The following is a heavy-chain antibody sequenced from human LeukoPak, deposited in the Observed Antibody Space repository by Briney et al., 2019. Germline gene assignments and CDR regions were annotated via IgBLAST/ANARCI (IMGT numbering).Heavy chain of an antibody. CDR2: ISAYNGNT. CDR1: GYTFTSYG. D-gene: IGHD3-10*01. V-gene: IGHV1-18*01. J-gene: IGHJ6*03. Sequence: ASVKVSCKATGYTFTSYGISWVRQAPGQGLEWMGWISAYNGNTNYAQKLQGRVTMTTDTSTSTAYMELRSLRSEDTAVYYCARGLLRRFGARGDYYYMDVWGKGTTVTVSS. CDR3: ARGLLRRFGARGDYYYMDV.